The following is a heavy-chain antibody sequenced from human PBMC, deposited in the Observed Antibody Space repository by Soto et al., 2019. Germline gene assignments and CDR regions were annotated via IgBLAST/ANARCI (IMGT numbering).Heavy chain of an antibody. CDR1: GFSVGSKF. D-gene: IGHD5-12*01. V-gene: IGHV3-53*03. CDR3: ATDGYNRAETD. J-gene: IGHJ4*02. Sequence: EVQLVETGGTLMQPGGSLRLSCAASGFSVGSKFMSWVRKPPGKGLEWVSGINRGGNTYYADSVKGRFTISRDNSRNTVFLQMNNLRAEDTALYSCATDGYNRAETDWGQGTLVTVSS. CDR2: INRGGNT.